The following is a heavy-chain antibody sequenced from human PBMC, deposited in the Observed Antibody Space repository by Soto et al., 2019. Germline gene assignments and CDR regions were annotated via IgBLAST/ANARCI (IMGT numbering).Heavy chain of an antibody. CDR3: ARGRGSSWYSSRFGQVIDY. CDR2: INHSGST. D-gene: IGHD6-13*01. J-gene: IGHJ4*02. V-gene: IGHV4-34*01. CDR1: GGSFSGYY. Sequence: TSETLSLTCAVYGGSFSGYYWSWIRQPPGKGLEWIGEINHSGSTNYNPSLKSRVTISVDTSKNQFSLKLSSVTAADTAVYYCARGRGSSWYSSRFGQVIDYWGQGTLVTVSS.